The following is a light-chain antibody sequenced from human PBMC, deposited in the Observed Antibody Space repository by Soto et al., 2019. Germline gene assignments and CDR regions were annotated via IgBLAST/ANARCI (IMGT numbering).Light chain of an antibody. J-gene: IGLJ2*01. CDR3: ETWDSNTRV. Sequence: QSVLTQSSSASASLGSSVKLTCTLSSGHSSDINAWHQQQPGKAPRYLMKLEGSGTYNKGNGVPDRFSGSRSGADRYLTISNLPYEDEADYYCETWDSNTRVFGGGTKLTVL. CDR2: LEGSGTY. CDR1: SGHSSDI. V-gene: IGLV4-60*02.